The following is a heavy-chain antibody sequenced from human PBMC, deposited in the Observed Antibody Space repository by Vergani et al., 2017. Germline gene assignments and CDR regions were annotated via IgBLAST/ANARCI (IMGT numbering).Heavy chain of an antibody. CDR2: INPNSGGT. CDR3: ARYSSSSHYYYYGMDV. D-gene: IGHD6-6*01. V-gene: IGHV1-2*02. J-gene: IGHJ6*02. Sequence: VQLVESGGGLVQPGGSLRLSCAASGYTFTGYYMHWVRQAPGQGLEWMGWINPNSGGTNYAQKFQGRVTMTRDTSISTAYMELSRLRSDDTAVYYCARYSSSSHYYYYGMDVWGQGTTVTVSS. CDR1: GYTFTGYY.